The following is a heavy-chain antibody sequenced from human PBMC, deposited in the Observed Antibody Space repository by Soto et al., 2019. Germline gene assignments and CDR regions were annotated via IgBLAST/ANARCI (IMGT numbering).Heavy chain of an antibody. Sequence: GGSLRLSCAASGFTFSSYAMSWVRQAPGKGLEWVSAISGGGGSTYYADSVKGRFIISRDNSKTTLYLQMNSLRAEDTAVYYCAKGGGEGYSSSWYGYYYYYGMDVWGQGTTVTVSS. CDR3: AKGGGEGYSSSWYGYYYYYGMDV. CDR1: GFTFSSYA. J-gene: IGHJ6*02. V-gene: IGHV3-23*01. CDR2: ISGGGGST. D-gene: IGHD6-13*01.